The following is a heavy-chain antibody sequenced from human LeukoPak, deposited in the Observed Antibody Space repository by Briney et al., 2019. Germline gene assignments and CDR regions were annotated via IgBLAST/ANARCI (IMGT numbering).Heavy chain of an antibody. CDR3: ARDSSISCFFT. D-gene: IGHD6-13*01. V-gene: IGHV4-38-2*01. Sequence: SETLSLTCAVSGYSISSGYYWGWIRQSPGKGLEWIGTIYYSGSTYYNPSLKSRVTISIDTSKNQFSLKLSSVTAADTAVYYCARDSSISCFFTWGQGTLVTVSS. CDR2: IYYSGST. J-gene: IGHJ5*02. CDR1: GYSISSGYY.